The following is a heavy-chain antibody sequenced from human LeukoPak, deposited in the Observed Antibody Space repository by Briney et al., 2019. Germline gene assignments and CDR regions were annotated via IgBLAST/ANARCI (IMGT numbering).Heavy chain of an antibody. CDR2: ISYDGSNK. CDR1: GFTFSSYA. CDR3: AKEMVRGVLSGYYYYYGMDV. J-gene: IGHJ6*02. V-gene: IGHV3-30-3*01. D-gene: IGHD3-10*01. Sequence: QPGRSLRLSCAASGFTFSSYAMHWVRQVPGKGLEWVAVISYDGSNKYYADSVKGRFTISRDNSKNTLCLQMNSLRAEDTAVYYCAKEMVRGVLSGYYYYYGMDVWGQGTTVTVSS.